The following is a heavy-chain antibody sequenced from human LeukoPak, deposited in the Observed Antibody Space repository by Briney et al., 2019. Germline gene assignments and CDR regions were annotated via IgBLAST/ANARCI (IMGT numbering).Heavy chain of an antibody. J-gene: IGHJ6*03. CDR3: ARDWGGQLPIPYYYYYMDV. Sequence: PSETLSLTCTVSGGSISSYYWSWIRQPAGKGLEWIGRIYTSGSTNYNPSLKSRVTMSVDTSKNQFSLKLSSVTAADTAVYYCARDWGGQLPIPYYYYYMDVWGKGTTVTVSS. V-gene: IGHV4-4*07. CDR2: IYTSGST. D-gene: IGHD2-2*01. CDR1: GGSISSYY.